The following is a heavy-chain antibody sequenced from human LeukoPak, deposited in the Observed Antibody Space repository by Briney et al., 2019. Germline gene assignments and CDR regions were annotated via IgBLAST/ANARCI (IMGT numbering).Heavy chain of an antibody. CDR1: GFTFSDYY. CDR2: IWYDGSNK. J-gene: IGHJ4*02. V-gene: IGHV3-33*08. D-gene: IGHD3-10*01. CDR3: ARDSDYYGSGMNYFDY. Sequence: LSGGSLRLSCAASGFTFSDYYMSWIRQAPGKGPEWVAVIWYDGSNKYYSDSVKGRFTISRDNSKNTLYLQMNSLRAEDTAVYYCARDSDYYGSGMNYFDYWGQGTLVTVSS.